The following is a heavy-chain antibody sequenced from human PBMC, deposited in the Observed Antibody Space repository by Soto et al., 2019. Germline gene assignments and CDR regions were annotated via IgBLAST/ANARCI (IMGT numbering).Heavy chain of an antibody. D-gene: IGHD3-10*01. CDR3: ARVAFGESWGYYFDY. J-gene: IGHJ4*02. CDR1: GYTFTSYD. CDR2: MNPNSGNT. Sequence: GASVKLYCKASGYTFTSYDINLVRQATGQGLEWMGWMNPNSGNTGYAQKFQGRVTMTRNTSISTAYMELSSLRSEDTAVYYCARVAFGESWGYYFDYWGQGTLVTVSS. V-gene: IGHV1-8*01.